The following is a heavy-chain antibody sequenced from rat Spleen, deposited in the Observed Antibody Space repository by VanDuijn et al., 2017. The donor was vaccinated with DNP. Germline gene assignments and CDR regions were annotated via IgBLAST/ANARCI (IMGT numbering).Heavy chain of an antibody. CDR2: ISYSGST. CDR1: GYSITSSY. CDR3: ARGNDGYFPNWYFDL. D-gene: IGHD1-12*03. J-gene: IGHJ1*01. Sequence: EVQLQESGPGLVKPSQSLSLTCSVTGYSITSSYRWNWIRKFPGDKMEWIGHISYSGSTGYNPSLKSRISITRDTSKNQFFLHLNSVTTEDTAIYYCARGNDGYFPNWYFDLWGPGTMVTVSS. V-gene: IGHV3-1*01.